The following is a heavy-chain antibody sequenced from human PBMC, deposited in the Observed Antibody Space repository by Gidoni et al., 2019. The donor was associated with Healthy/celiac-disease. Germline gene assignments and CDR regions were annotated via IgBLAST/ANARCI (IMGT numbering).Heavy chain of an antibody. CDR3: AKCGYSYGRPYYYGMDV. Sequence: EVQLLESGGGLVQPGGSLRLSCAASGFTFSSSAMSWVRQAPGKGLAWVSAISGSGGSTYYEDSVKGRFTISRDNSKNTLYLQMNSLRAEDTAVYYCAKCGYSYGRPYYYGMDVWGQGTTVTVSS. V-gene: IGHV3-23*01. CDR2: ISGSGGST. CDR1: GFTFSSSA. D-gene: IGHD5-18*01. J-gene: IGHJ6*02.